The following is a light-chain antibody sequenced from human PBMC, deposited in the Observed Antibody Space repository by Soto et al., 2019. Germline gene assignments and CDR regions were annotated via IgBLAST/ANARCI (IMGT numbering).Light chain of an antibody. CDR3: QSYDSSLSGWV. J-gene: IGLJ3*02. Sequence: QPVLTQPPSVSGAPGQTVTISCTRSSSNIGAAYDVHWYQHLPGTAPKLLIYGNNNRPSGVPDRFSGSKSGTSASLAITGLEAEDEADYYFQSYDSSLSGWVFGGGTKLTVL. V-gene: IGLV1-40*01. CDR1: SSNIGAAYD. CDR2: GNN.